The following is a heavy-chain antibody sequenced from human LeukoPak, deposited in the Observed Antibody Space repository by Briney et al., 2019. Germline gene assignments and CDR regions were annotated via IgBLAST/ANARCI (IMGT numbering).Heavy chain of an antibody. CDR1: GVSISSYY. V-gene: IGHV4-59*01. CDR2: IYYSGST. J-gene: IGHJ2*01. Sequence: SETLCLTCTVSGVSISSYYLSWIRQPPGKGLEWIWYIYYSGSTNYNPHLKSRVTLSVDTSKNQLSLQLSSVTAADTAVYYCAIAHSVYWYFDLWGRGTLVTVSS. CDR3: AIAHSVYWYFDL. D-gene: IGHD2-21*01.